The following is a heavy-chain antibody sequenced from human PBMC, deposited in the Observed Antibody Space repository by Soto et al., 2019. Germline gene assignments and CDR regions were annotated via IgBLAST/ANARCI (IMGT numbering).Heavy chain of an antibody. J-gene: IGHJ6*03. CDR3: AREDTNDFWSGYYAPRMDV. CDR2: INHSGST. D-gene: IGHD3-3*01. Sequence: PSETLSLTCAVYGGSFSGYYWSWIRQPPGKGLEWIGEINHSGSTNYNPSLKSRVTISVDTSKNQFSLKLSSVTAADTAVYYFAREDTNDFWSGYYAPRMDVWGKGTTVTVSS. V-gene: IGHV4-34*01. CDR1: GGSFSGYY.